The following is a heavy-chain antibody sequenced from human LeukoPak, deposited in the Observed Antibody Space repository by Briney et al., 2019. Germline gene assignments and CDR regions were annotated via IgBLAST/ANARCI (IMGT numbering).Heavy chain of an antibody. V-gene: IGHV3-48*03. Sequence: GGSLRLSCAASGFTFSGYAMNWVRQAPGKGLEWLSHISSTGGTVYYADSVKGRLTVSRDDAKNSLYLQMNSLRAEDTAVYYCAKSDPYGDSLIEIWGQGALVTVSS. J-gene: IGHJ4*02. CDR1: GFTFSGYA. CDR3: AKSDPYGDSLIEI. D-gene: IGHD4-17*01. CDR2: ISSTGGTV.